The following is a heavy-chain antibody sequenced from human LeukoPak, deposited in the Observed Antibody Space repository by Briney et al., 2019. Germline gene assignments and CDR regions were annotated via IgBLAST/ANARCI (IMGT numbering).Heavy chain of an antibody. CDR1: GFPLSSYS. CDR3: ARGHSGSYYFDY. V-gene: IGHV3-21*01. CDR2: ISSSSSYI. Sequence: GGSLRLSFAALGFPLSSYSRNWFRRAPGRGWGWVSYISSSSSYIYYADSVKGRFTISRDNAKNSLYLQMNSLRAEDTAVYYCARGHSGSYYFDYWGQGTLVTVSS. D-gene: IGHD1-26*01. J-gene: IGHJ4*02.